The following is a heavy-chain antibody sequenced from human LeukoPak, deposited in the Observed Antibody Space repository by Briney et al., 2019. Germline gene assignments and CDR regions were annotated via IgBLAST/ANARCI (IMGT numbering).Heavy chain of an antibody. CDR3: ARGRIAAAAPKLYYYYYMDV. CDR1: GYTFTSSD. D-gene: IGHD6-13*01. Sequence: ASVKVSCKTSGYTFTSSDINWVRQATGQGLEWMGWMNPNTGNTNYAQKLQGRVTMTTDTSTSTAYTELSSLRSEDTAVYYCARGRIAAAAPKLYYYYYMDVWGKGTTVTVSS. CDR2: MNPNTGNT. J-gene: IGHJ6*03. V-gene: IGHV1-8*02.